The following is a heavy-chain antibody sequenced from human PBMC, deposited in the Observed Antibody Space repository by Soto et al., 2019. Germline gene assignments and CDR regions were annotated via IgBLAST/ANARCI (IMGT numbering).Heavy chain of an antibody. Sequence: QITLKESGPTLVKPTQTLTLTCTFSAFSLSTSGVGVGWIRQPPVKALEWLTCIYWDEDKRYSPSLKSRLTITKDTSKNQVVLTMTIMDPMDTATYYCARLVAAGITYYFDSWGQGTLVTVSS. V-gene: IGHV2-5*02. CDR1: AFSLSTSGVG. D-gene: IGHD2-21*01. J-gene: IGHJ4*02. CDR3: ARLVAAGITYYFDS. CDR2: IYWDEDK.